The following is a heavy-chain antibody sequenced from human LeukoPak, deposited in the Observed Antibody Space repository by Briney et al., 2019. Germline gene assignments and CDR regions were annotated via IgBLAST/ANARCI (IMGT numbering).Heavy chain of an antibody. CDR2: ISTGGST. Sequence: SETLSLTCTISRGSISTYYWSWIRQPPGKGLEWIGYISTGGSTNYNPSLKSRVTISVDTSKNQFSLNLSSVTAADTAVYYCARRRPTGTTGYFDYWGQGTLVTVSS. J-gene: IGHJ4*02. CDR1: RGSISTYY. D-gene: IGHD1-1*01. CDR3: ARRRPTGTTGYFDY. V-gene: IGHV4-4*09.